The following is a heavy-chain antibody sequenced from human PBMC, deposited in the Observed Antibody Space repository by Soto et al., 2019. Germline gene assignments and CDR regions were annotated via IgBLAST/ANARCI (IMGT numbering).Heavy chain of an antibody. V-gene: IGHV3-21*01. D-gene: IGHD4-17*01. Sequence: GGSLRLSCAASGFTFSSYSMNWVRQAPGKGLEWVSSISSSSSYIYYADSVKGRFTISRDNAKNSLYLQMNSLRAEDTAVYYCARDYVGLQVTTVTTNWGQGTLVTVSS. J-gene: IGHJ4*02. CDR3: ARDYVGLQVTTVTTN. CDR2: ISSSSSYI. CDR1: GFTFSSYS.